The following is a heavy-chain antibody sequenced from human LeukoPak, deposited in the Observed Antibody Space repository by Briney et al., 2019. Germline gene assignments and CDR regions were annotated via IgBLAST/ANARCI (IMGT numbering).Heavy chain of an antibody. Sequence: GGSLRLSCAASGVTFSDFAMHWVRQAPGKGLEWVAYIRSDASNTYYADSVKGRFTIPRDISKKTLYLQMSSLTAEDTAVYYCAKGGTRGTYYFDYWGQGALVTVSS. CDR1: GVTFSDFA. CDR2: IRSDASNT. CDR3: AKGGTRGTYYFDY. D-gene: IGHD1-1*01. J-gene: IGHJ4*02. V-gene: IGHV3-30*02.